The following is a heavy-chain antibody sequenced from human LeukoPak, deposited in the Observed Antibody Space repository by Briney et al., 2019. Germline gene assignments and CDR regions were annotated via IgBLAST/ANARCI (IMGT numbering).Heavy chain of an antibody. CDR1: GYTFTGCY. D-gene: IGHD3-9*01. CDR3: ARVSVLRYFDLDY. Sequence: ASVKVSFKASGYTFTGCYMHWVRQAPGQGLEWMGWINPNSGGTNYAQKFQGRVTMTRDTSISTAYMELSRLRSDDTAVYYCARVSVLRYFDLDYWGQGTLVTVSS. V-gene: IGHV1-2*02. CDR2: INPNSGGT. J-gene: IGHJ4*02.